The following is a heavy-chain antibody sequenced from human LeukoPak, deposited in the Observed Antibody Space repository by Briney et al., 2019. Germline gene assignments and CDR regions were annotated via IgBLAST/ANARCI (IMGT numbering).Heavy chain of an antibody. D-gene: IGHD2-21*01. J-gene: IGHJ4*02. CDR1: GYSFTSYW. Sequence: GESLKISCKGSGYSFTSYWIGWVRQMPGKGLEWMGIIYPGDSDTRYSPSFQGQVTISADKSISTAYLQWSSLKASDTAMYYCARRPLFTYCGGDCYAHFDYWGQGTLATVSS. CDR2: IYPGDSDT. V-gene: IGHV5-51*01. CDR3: ARRPLFTYCGGDCYAHFDY.